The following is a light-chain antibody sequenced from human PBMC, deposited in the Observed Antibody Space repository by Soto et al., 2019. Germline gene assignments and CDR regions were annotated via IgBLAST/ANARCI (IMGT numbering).Light chain of an antibody. J-gene: IGKJ4*01. CDR1: QSGSSSY. CDR2: GAS. CDR3: QQYGTSPLT. V-gene: IGKV3-20*01. Sequence: EIVLTQAPATLSLYPGERATLSCRASQSGSSSYLAWYQQKPGQAPRLLIYGASSRATGIPDRFSGSGSGTDFTLTISRLEPDDFAVYYCQQYGTSPLTFGGGTKVDI.